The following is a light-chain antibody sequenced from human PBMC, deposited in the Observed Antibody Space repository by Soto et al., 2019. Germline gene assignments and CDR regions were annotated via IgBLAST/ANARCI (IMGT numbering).Light chain of an antibody. Sequence: DIQMTQSPSSLSASVGDRVIITFRASQSINSYVSWYQHKPGKAPKLLSFAASSLRGGVPSRFSGSGSGTDFSFTISSLQADDFATYYCQQNYGTPPTFGQGTKLEI. V-gene: IGKV1-39*01. CDR2: AAS. J-gene: IGKJ2*01. CDR1: QSINSY. CDR3: QQNYGTPPT.